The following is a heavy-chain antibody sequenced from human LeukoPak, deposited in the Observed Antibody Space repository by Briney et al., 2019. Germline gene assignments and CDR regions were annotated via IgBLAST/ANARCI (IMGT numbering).Heavy chain of an antibody. D-gene: IGHD3-22*01. CDR1: GGSISSSRYY. CDR3: ARGTHYYDSSGYTVYYFDY. CDR2: IYYSGST. Sequence: WETLSLPPCVQGGSISSSRYYWGRIRPAKGKGLERIGSIYYSGSTYYNPSLKSRVTISVDTSKNQFSLKLSSVTAADTAVYYCARGTHYYDSSGYTVYYFDYWGQGTLVTVSS. V-gene: IGHV4-39*01. J-gene: IGHJ4*02.